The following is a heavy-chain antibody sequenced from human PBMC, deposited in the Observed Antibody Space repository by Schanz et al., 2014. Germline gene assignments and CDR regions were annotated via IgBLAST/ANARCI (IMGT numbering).Heavy chain of an antibody. CDR2: INPSGGST. CDR3: ARDGVDAAAGGND. V-gene: IGHV1-46*04. Sequence: QVQLVQSGAEVKKPGASVKVSCKASGYTFTSDSMHWVRQAPGQGLEWMGMINPSGGSTTYAQKLQGRDTMTGDTSTSTVYMELSSLRSEDTAVYYCARDGVDAAAGGNDWGQGTLITVSS. J-gene: IGHJ4*02. D-gene: IGHD6-13*01. CDR1: GYTFTSDS.